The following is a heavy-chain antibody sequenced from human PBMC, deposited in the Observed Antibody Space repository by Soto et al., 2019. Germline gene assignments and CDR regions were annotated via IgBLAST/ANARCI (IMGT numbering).Heavy chain of an antibody. J-gene: IGHJ4*02. V-gene: IGHV1-46*03. Sequence: ASVKVSCKASGYTFTSYYMHWVRQAPGQGLEWMGIINPSGGSTSYAQKFQGRVTMSRDTSTSTVYMELSSLRSEDTAVYYCARVASGGYDLDYWGQGTLVTVSS. CDR2: INPSGGST. CDR1: GYTFTSYY. D-gene: IGHD5-12*01. CDR3: ARVASGGYDLDY.